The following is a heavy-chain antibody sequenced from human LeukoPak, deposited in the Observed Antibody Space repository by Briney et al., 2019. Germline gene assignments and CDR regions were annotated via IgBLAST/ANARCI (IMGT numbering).Heavy chain of an antibody. J-gene: IGHJ6*03. Sequence: WASVKVSCKASGYTFTGYYMHWVRQAPGQGLEWMGWINPNSGGTNYAQKFQGRVTMTRDTSISTAYMELSRLRSDDTAVYYCARDFRPVYDFWSGTYPYYMDVWGKGTTVTASS. CDR3: ARDFRPVYDFWSGTYPYYMDV. V-gene: IGHV1-2*02. CDR2: INPNSGGT. CDR1: GYTFTGYY. D-gene: IGHD3-3*01.